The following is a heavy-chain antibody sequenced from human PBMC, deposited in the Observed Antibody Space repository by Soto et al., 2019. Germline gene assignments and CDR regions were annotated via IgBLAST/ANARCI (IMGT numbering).Heavy chain of an antibody. Sequence: GGSLRLSCAASGFTFSSYGMHWVRQAPGKGLEWVAVISYDGSNKYYADSVKGRFTISRDNSKNTLYLQMNSLRAEDTAVYYCAKEEGHVDTALEMATIREAFDIWGQGTMVTVS. D-gene: IGHD5-18*01. CDR2: ISYDGSNK. J-gene: IGHJ3*02. V-gene: IGHV3-30*18. CDR1: GFTFSSYG. CDR3: AKEEGHVDTALEMATIREAFDI.